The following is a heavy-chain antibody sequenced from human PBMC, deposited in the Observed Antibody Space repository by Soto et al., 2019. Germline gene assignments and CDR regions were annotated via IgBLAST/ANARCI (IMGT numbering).Heavy chain of an antibody. Sequence: SETLSLTCTVSGGSISSGDCYWMWIRQPPGKGLEWIGYIYYSGSTYYNPSLKSRVTISVDTSKNQFSLKLSSVTAADTAVYYCARVTVDWNDVPPTPYYFDYWGQGTLVTVSS. CDR1: GGSISSGDCY. CDR3: ARVTVDWNDVPPTPYYFDY. D-gene: IGHD1-1*01. J-gene: IGHJ4*02. CDR2: IYYSGST. V-gene: IGHV4-30-4*01.